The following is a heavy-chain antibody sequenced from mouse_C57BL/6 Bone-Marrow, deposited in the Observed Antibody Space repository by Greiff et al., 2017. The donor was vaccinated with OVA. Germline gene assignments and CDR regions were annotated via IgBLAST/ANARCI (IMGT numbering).Heavy chain of an antibody. CDR1: GFTFSSYA. Sequence: EVQRVESGEGLVKPGGSLKLSCAASGFTFSSYAMSWVRQTPEKRLEWVAYISSGGDYIYYADTVKGRFTISRDNARNTLYLQMSSLKSEDTAMYYCTRDLSYYSGRSYGGIYYAMDYWGQGTSVTVSS. CDR3: TRDLSYYSGRSYGGIYYAMDY. J-gene: IGHJ4*01. D-gene: IGHD1-1*01. V-gene: IGHV5-9-1*02. CDR2: ISSGGDYI.